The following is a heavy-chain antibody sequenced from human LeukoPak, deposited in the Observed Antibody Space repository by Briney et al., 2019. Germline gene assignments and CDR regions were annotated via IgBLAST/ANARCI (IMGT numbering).Heavy chain of an antibody. CDR2: IYPGDSDT. J-gene: IGHJ5*02. CDR3: ASYDSSAYYAS. D-gene: IGHD3-22*01. CDR1: GYSFSTYW. V-gene: IGHV5-51*01. Sequence: GESLKISCQGSGYSFSTYWIGWVRQMPGKGPEWMGIIYPGDSDTKYSPSFQGHVTLSVDKSISTAYLQWSSLKASDTAMYYCASYDSSAYYASWGQGTLVTVSS.